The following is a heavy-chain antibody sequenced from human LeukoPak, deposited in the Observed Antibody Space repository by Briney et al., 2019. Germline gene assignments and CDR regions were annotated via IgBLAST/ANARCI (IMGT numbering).Heavy chain of an antibody. CDR1: GFDFSTSW. D-gene: IGHD6-19*01. V-gene: IGHV3-7*01. J-gene: IGHJ4*02. CDR2: ISPDGNER. Sequence: GGSLRLSCAASGFDFSTSWMGWVRQAPGKGLEWVINISPDGNERYSVDSVKGRFTISRDNAENSLYLQMKGLEVEDTAMYYCTRDGGGWSVYWGQGALVTVSS. CDR3: TRDGGGWSVY.